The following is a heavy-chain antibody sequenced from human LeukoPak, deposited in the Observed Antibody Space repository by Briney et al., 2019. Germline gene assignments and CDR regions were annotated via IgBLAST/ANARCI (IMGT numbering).Heavy chain of an antibody. CDR2: IKQDGSGT. CDR1: GFTFSSYW. J-gene: IGHJ4*02. D-gene: IGHD5-24*01. CDR3: AIDSSDGFDS. Sequence: GGSLRLSCAASGFTFSSYWMSWVRQAPGKGLEWVANIKQDGSGTYYADSVKGRLTISRDNAKNSLYLQMNSLRAEDTTVYYCAIDSSDGFDSSGQGTLVTVSS. V-gene: IGHV3-7*01.